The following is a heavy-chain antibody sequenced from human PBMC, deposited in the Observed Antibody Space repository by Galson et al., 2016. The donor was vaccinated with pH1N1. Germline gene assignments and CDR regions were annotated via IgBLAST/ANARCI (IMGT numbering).Heavy chain of an antibody. J-gene: IGHJ6*02. CDR2: ISASGGST. CDR3: ARGDFVVGEGWYNGLDV. Sequence: SLRLSCAASGFTFSNFGMTWVRQAPGKGLEWLSGISASGGSTYHADSVKGRFTVSRDNSKSTLFLQMSSLRTDDTAVYYCARGDFVVGEGWYNGLDVWGQGTTVSVSS. V-gene: IGHV3-23*01. CDR1: GFTFSNFG. D-gene: IGHD2-15*01.